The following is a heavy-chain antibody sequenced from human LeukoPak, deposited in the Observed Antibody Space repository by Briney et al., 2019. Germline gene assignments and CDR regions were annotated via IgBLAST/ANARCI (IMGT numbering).Heavy chain of an antibody. CDR3: ARDFSRRFYYMDV. V-gene: IGHV1-46*01. Sequence: ASVKVSCKASGYTFTSYYMHWVRQAPGQGLEWMGIINPSGGSTSYAQKFQGRVTMTRDTSTSTVYMELSSVRSEDAAVYYCARDFSRRFYYMDVWGKGTTVTVSS. J-gene: IGHJ6*03. CDR1: GYTFTSYY. CDR2: INPSGGST.